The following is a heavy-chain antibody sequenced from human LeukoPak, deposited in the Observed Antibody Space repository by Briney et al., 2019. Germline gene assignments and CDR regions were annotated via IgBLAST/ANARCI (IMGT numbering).Heavy chain of an antibody. J-gene: IGHJ4*02. Sequence: PSETLSLTCTVSGGSMSSYYWSGLRQPPGKGLEWIGDIYYSGSTSYNPSLKSRATISVDTSKNQFSLKLSSVTAADTAVDECVRANYFDYWGQGTLVTVSS. CDR3: VRANYFDY. CDR1: GGSMSSYY. V-gene: IGHV4-59*01. CDR2: IYYSGST.